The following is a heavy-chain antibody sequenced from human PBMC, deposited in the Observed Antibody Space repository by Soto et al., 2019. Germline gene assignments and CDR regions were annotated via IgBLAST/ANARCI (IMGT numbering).Heavy chain of an antibody. J-gene: IGHJ4*02. CDR3: ARGAPSFPYYYDSSGYPLGLVVDY. D-gene: IGHD3-22*01. CDR2: IYYSGST. CDR1: GGSISSGGYY. Sequence: QVQLQESGPGLVKPSQTLSLTCTVSGGSISSGGYYWSWIRQHPGKGLEWIGYIYYSGSTYYNPSLKSRVTRSVDTSKNQFSLKLSSVTAADTAVYYCARGAPSFPYYYDSSGYPLGLVVDYWGQGTLVTVSS. V-gene: IGHV4-31*03.